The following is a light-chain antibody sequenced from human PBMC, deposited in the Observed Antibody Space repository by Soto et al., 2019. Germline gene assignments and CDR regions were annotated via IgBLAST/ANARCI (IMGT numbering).Light chain of an antibody. CDR3: GTWDSSLSVGV. CDR1: SSNIGKNF. V-gene: IGLV1-51*02. J-gene: IGLJ3*02. CDR2: END. Sequence: QTVVTQPPSVSAAPGQKVTISCSGSSSNIGKNFVSWYQQLPGTAPKLLIYENDKRLSAISDRFSGSQSGTSATLAITGLQTGDEADYYCGTWDSSLSVGVFGGGTKLTVL.